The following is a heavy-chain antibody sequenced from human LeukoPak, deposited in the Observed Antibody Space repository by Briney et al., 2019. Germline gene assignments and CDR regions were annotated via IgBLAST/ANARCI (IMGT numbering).Heavy chain of an antibody. V-gene: IGHV5-51*01. CDR1: GYSFTSYW. D-gene: IGHD3-3*01. Sequence: GESLKISCKGSGYSFTSYWIGWVRQMPGKGLEWMGIIYPGDSDTRYSPSFQGQVTISADKSISTAYLQWSSLKASDTAMYYCARHGSGITIFGVVPHFDYWGQGTLVTASS. J-gene: IGHJ4*02. CDR3: ARHGSGITIFGVVPHFDY. CDR2: IYPGDSDT.